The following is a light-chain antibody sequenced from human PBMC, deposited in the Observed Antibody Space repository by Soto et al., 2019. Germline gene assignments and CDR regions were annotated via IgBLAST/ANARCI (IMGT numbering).Light chain of an antibody. CDR2: GNS. CDR3: QSYDSSLSGYV. Sequence: QSVLTQPPSVSGAPGQRVTISCTGSSSNIGAGYDVHWYQQLPGTAPKLLIYGNSNRPSGVPVRFSGSKSGTSASLAITGLQVEDEADYYCQSYDSSLSGYVVGTGTKVTVL. CDR1: SSNIGAGYD. V-gene: IGLV1-40*01. J-gene: IGLJ1*01.